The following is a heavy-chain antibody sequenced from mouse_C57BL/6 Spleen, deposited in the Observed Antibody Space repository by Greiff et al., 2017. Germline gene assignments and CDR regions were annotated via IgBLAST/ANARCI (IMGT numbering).Heavy chain of an antibody. CDR3: ARPSYDWYFDV. Sequence: VQVVESGAELVKPGASVKISCKASGYAFSSYWMNWVKQRPGKGLEWIGQIYPGDGDTNYNGKFKGKATLTADKSSSTAYMQLSSLTSEDSAVYFCARPSYDWYFDVWGTGTTVTVSS. CDR1: GYAFSSYW. J-gene: IGHJ1*03. CDR2: IYPGDGDT. D-gene: IGHD2-12*01. V-gene: IGHV1-80*01.